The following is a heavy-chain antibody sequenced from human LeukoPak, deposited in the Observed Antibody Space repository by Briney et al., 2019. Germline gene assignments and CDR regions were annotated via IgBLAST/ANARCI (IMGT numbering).Heavy chain of an antibody. CDR3: ARDGLDIAAAMGTHWFDP. J-gene: IGHJ5*02. D-gene: IGHD6-13*01. Sequence: SVKVSCKASGGTFSSYAISWVRQAPGQGLEWMGGIIPIFGTANYAQKFQGRVTITADESTSTAYMELSSLRSEDTAVYYCARDGLDIAAAMGTHWFDPWGKGTLVTVSS. V-gene: IGHV1-69*01. CDR1: GGTFSSYA. CDR2: IIPIFGTA.